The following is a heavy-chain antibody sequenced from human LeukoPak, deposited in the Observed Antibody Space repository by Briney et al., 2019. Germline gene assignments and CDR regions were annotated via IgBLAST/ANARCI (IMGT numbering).Heavy chain of an antibody. Sequence: ASVKVSCKASGDTFINDYFHWVRQAPGQGLEWMGWINPNSGGTNYAQKFQGRVTMTRDTSISTAYMELSRLRSDDTAVYYCARDIYGGHDFDYWGQGTLVTVSS. CDR2: INPNSGGT. V-gene: IGHV1-2*02. J-gene: IGHJ4*02. CDR1: GDTFINDY. D-gene: IGHD4-17*01. CDR3: ARDIYGGHDFDY.